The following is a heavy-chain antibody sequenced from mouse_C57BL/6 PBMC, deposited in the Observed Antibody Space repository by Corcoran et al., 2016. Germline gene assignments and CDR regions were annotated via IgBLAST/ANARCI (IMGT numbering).Heavy chain of an antibody. Sequence: QIQLVQSGPELKKPGETVKISCKASGYTFTTYGMSWVKQAPGKGLKWMGWINTYSGVPTYADDFKGRFAFSLETSASTAYLQINNLKNEDTATYFCARRGSSGPAWFAYWGQGTLVTVSA. CDR2: INTYSGVP. V-gene: IGHV9-3*01. J-gene: IGHJ3*01. CDR3: ARRGSSGPAWFAY. D-gene: IGHD3-2*02. CDR1: GYTFTTYG.